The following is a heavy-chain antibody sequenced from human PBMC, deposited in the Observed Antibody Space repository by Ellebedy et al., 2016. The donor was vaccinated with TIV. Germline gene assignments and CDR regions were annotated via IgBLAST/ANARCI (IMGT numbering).Heavy chain of an antibody. Sequence: SETLSLTCTVSGGSFSPFYWNWIRQPPGKGLEWIGYIYYRGNTNYNPSLKSRVTVSIDTSKNQISLDLSSVPAADTAVYYCARDLMASGWFDPWGQGTLVTVSS. CDR3: ARDLMASGWFDP. J-gene: IGHJ5*02. CDR2: IYYRGNT. V-gene: IGHV4-59*01. D-gene: IGHD5-24*01. CDR1: GGSFSPFY.